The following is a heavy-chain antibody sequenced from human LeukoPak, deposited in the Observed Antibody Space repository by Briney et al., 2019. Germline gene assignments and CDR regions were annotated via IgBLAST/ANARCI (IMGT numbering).Heavy chain of an antibody. Sequence: PGGSLRLSCAASGFAFSTFGMHWVRQAPGKGLEWVAAISFDGSNKYYADSVKGRFTISRDNSKNTLYLQMNSLKPEDTAVYYCAKDAEWSGYYETTNWFDPWGQGTLVTVSS. CDR1: GFAFSTFG. CDR3: AKDAEWSGYYETTNWFDP. V-gene: IGHV3-30*18. D-gene: IGHD3-3*01. CDR2: ISFDGSNK. J-gene: IGHJ5*02.